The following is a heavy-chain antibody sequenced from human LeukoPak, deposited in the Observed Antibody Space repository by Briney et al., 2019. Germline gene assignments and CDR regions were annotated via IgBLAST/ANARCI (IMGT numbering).Heavy chain of an antibody. D-gene: IGHD1-1*01. V-gene: IGHV3-30-3*01. CDR3: ARDRPLTKYYFDY. J-gene: IGHJ4*02. CDR2: ISYDGSNK. Sequence: GRSLRLSCAASGFTFSSYAMHWVRQAPGKGLEWVAVISYDGSNKYYADSVKGRFTISRDNSKNTLYLQMNSLRAEDTAVYYCARDRPLTKYYFDYWGQGTLVTVSS. CDR1: GFTFSSYA.